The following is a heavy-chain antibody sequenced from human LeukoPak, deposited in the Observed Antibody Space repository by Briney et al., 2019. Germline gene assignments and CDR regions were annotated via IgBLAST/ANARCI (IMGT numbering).Heavy chain of an antibody. V-gene: IGHV3-23*01. CDR3: AKDRFLYYYDYFDS. CDR1: GFTFSNFA. D-gene: IGHD3-10*01. Sequence: GGSLRLSCAASGFTFSNFAMTWVRQAPGKGLEWVSSTTGSGTRSYYADSVKGRFTISRDNSKNTLYLQMNSLRAEDTAVYYCAKDRFLYYYDYFDSWGQGTLVTVSS. J-gene: IGHJ4*02. CDR2: TTGSGTRS.